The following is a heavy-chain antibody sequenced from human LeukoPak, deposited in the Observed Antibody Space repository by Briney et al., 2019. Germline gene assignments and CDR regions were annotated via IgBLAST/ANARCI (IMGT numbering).Heavy chain of an antibody. D-gene: IGHD2-2*01. V-gene: IGHV3-21*05. J-gene: IGHJ6*03. CDR1: GFTFSDYS. CDR3: PRESLGYCSSSICYYFYMDV. CDR2: IGLGSGFV. Sequence: GGSLRLSCATSGFTFSDYSMTWVRQAPGRGLEWISYIGLGSGFVSYSDSVKGRFTISRDTARNSVDLQMNSPRAEDTANYYCPRESLGYCSSSICYYFYMDVWGKGTTVTVSS.